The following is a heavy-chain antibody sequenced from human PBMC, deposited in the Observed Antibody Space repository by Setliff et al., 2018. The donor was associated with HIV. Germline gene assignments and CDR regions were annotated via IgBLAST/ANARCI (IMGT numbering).Heavy chain of an antibody. CDR1: GGTFTRNR. CDR3: ASGKGVRGVIITGGLDV. Sequence: SVKVSCKVSGGTFTRNRISWVRQAPGQGLEWMGGILPFFDTANYAQKFQGRVTITADESASTVHMELSSLTSEDTAVYYCASGKGVRGVIITGGLDVWGKGTTVTVSS. CDR2: ILPFFDTA. D-gene: IGHD3-10*01. V-gene: IGHV1-69*13. J-gene: IGHJ6*04.